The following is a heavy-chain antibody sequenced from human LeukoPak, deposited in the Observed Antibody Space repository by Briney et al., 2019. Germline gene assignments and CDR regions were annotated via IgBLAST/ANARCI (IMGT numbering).Heavy chain of an antibody. J-gene: IGHJ4*02. CDR1: RFTFISSG. CDR3: VTVTSDY. V-gene: IGHV3-23*01. D-gene: IGHD4-17*01. Sequence: GGSLRLSCVPSRFTFISSGMSCVRQPPGEGLEWVSAMIVSGVRTYYADSVKGRFTMSRDNSKNTLYLQMNSLRAEDTAVYYCVTVTSDYWGQGTLVTVSS. CDR2: MIVSGVRT.